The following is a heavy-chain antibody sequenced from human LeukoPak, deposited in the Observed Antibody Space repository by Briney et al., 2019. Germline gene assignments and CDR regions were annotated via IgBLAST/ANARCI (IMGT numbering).Heavy chain of an antibody. Sequence: GSLRLSCAASGFTFSSYAMSWVRQPPGKGLEWIGEINHSGSTNYSPSLKSRVTISVDTSKNQFSLKLSSVTAADTAVYYCARGTPGITIFGVVIIRNRFWSFDYWGQGTLVTVSS. CDR2: INHSGST. CDR3: ARGTPGITIFGVVIIRNRFWSFDY. V-gene: IGHV4-34*01. D-gene: IGHD3-3*01. CDR1: GFTFSSYA. J-gene: IGHJ4*02.